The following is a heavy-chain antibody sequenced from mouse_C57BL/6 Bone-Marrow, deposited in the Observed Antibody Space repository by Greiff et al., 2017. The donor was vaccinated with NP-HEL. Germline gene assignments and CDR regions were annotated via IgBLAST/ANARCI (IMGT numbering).Heavy chain of an antibody. CDR1: GYTFTSYW. V-gene: IGHV1-64*01. CDR2: IHPNSGST. D-gene: IGHD1-1*01. CDR3: AREDYYYGSSYWYFDV. J-gene: IGHJ1*03. Sequence: VQLQQPGAELVKPGASVKLSCKASGYTFTSYWMHWVKQRPGQGLEWIGMIHPNSGSTNYNEKFKSKATLTVDKSSSTAYMQLSSLTSEDSAVYYCAREDYYYGSSYWYFDVWGTGTTVTVSS.